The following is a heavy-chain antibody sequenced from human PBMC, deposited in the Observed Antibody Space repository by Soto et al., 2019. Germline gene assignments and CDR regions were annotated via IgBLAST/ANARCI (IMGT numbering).Heavy chain of an antibody. CDR2: IYYSGST. CDR1: GGSISSGGYY. D-gene: IGHD2-15*01. CDR3: ARNGGGSSHASRNRGQAGYYYYYMDV. J-gene: IGHJ6*03. V-gene: IGHV4-31*03. Sequence: SETLSLTCTVSGGSISSGGYYWSWIRQHPGKGLEWIGYIYYSGSTYYNPSLKSRVTISVDTSKNQFSLKLSSVTAADTAVYYCARNGGGSSHASRNRGQAGYYYYYMDVWGKGTTVTVSS.